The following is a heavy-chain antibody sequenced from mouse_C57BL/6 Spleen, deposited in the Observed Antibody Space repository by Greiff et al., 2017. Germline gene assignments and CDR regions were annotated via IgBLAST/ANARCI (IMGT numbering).Heavy chain of an antibody. CDR1: GYTFTDHS. J-gene: IGHJ3*01. CDR3: ARVDYGGAGFAG. CDR2: IYPRDGST. D-gene: IGHD2-4*01. Sequence: QVQLQQSDAELVKPGASVKISCKVSGYTFTDHSIHWMKQRPEQGLEWIGYIYPRDGSTKYNEKFKGKATLTADTSSSTAYMQLNSLTSEDSAVYFCARVDYGGAGFAGWGQGPLVTVAA. V-gene: IGHV1-78*01.